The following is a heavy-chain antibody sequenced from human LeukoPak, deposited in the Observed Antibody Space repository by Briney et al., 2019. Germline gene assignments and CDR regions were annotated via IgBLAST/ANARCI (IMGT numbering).Heavy chain of an antibody. Sequence: GASVKVSCKASGGTFSSYAISWVRQAPGQGFEWMGGIIPIFGTANYAQKFQGRVTITTDESTSTAYMELSSLRSEDTAVYYCARGTSPYSNYEPITNWGQGTLVTVSS. CDR2: IIPIFGTA. CDR1: GGTFSSYA. CDR3: ARGTSPYSNYEPITN. J-gene: IGHJ4*02. V-gene: IGHV1-69*05. D-gene: IGHD4-11*01.